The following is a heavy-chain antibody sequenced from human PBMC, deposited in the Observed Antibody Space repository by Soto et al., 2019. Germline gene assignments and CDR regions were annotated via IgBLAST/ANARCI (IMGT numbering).Heavy chain of an antibody. CDR2: ISYDGSNK. CDR1: GFIFSSYG. V-gene: IGHV3-30*03. CDR3: ARDWGYSSSWPTHGMDV. J-gene: IGHJ6*02. Sequence: PGGSLRLSCAASGFIFSSYGMHWVRQAPGKGLEWVAVISYDGSNKYNADSVKGRFTISRDNSKNTLYLQMNSLRAEDTAVYYCARDWGYSSSWPTHGMDVWGQGTTVTVSS. D-gene: IGHD6-13*01.